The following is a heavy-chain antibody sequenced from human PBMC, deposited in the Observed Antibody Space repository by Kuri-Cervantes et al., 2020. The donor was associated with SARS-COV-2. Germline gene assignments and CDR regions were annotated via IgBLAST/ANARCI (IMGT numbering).Heavy chain of an antibody. V-gene: IGHV3-30-3*01. CDR2: ISYDGSNK. Sequence: GESLKISCAASGFTFSSYAMHWVRQAPGKGLEWVAVISYDGSNKYYADSVKGRFTISRDNAKNSLHLQMNSLRAEDTAVYYCARDGGGRPTHSDYWGQGTLVTVSS. D-gene: IGHD2-15*01. J-gene: IGHJ4*02. CDR3: ARDGGGRPTHSDY. CDR1: GFTFSSYA.